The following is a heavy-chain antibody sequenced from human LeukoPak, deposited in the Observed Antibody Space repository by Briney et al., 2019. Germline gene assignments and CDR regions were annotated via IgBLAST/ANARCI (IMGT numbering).Heavy chain of an antibody. J-gene: IGHJ3*02. CDR1: GHTSTGYY. CDR3: ARDLAAAGVFAFDI. CDR2: INPNNGNT. Sequence: ASVKVSCKASGHTSTGYYIHWVRQAPGQGLEWMGRINPNNGNTNYAQKFQGRVTMTRDASISTAYAELNRLTSDDTAVYYCARDLAAAGVFAFDIWGQGTMVTVSS. D-gene: IGHD6-13*01. V-gene: IGHV1-2*06.